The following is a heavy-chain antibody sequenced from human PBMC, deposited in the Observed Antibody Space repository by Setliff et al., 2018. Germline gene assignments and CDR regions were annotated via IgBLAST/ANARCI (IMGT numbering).Heavy chain of an antibody. J-gene: IGHJ4*02. CDR1: GGSISSSSYY. Sequence: LPETLSLTCTVSGGSISSSSYYWGWIRQPPGKGLEWIGSIYYSGSTYYTPSLKSRVTISVDTSRNQFSLKLSSVTAADTAVYYCATLTGDRGVDYWGQGRLVTVSS. V-gene: IGHV4-39*01. CDR2: IYYSGST. CDR3: ATLTGDRGVDY. D-gene: IGHD7-27*01.